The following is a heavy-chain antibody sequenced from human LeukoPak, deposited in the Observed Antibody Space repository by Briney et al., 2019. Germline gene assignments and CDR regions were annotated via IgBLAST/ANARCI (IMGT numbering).Heavy chain of an antibody. Sequence: ASVKVSCKASGYTFTNYYMHWVRQAPGQGLEWMGIINPSGGSTSYAQNFQGRVTMTRDTSTHTIYMELSSLRSEDTAVYYCARDPRGNSVYVFDYWGQGTLVTVSS. CDR2: INPSGGST. V-gene: IGHV1-46*01. J-gene: IGHJ4*02. D-gene: IGHD5/OR15-5a*01. CDR3: ARDPRGNSVYVFDY. CDR1: GYTFTNYY.